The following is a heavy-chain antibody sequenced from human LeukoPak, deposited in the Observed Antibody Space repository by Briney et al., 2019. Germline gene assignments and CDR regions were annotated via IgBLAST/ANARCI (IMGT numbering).Heavy chain of an antibody. CDR3: ATDSSGYYHAPYFDH. V-gene: IGHV1-24*01. J-gene: IGHJ4*02. D-gene: IGHD3-22*01. Sequence: ASVKVSCEVSGYTLTELSMHWVREAPGKGLEWMGGFDPEDGETIYAQKFQGRVTMTEDTSTDTAYMELSSLRSEDTAVYYCATDSSGYYHAPYFDHWGQGTLVTVSS. CDR1: GYTLTELS. CDR2: FDPEDGET.